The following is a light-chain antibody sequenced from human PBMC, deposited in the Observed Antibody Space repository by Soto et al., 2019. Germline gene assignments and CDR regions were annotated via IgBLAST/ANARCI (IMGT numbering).Light chain of an antibody. Sequence: QSVLTQPPSVSGAPGQRVTISCTGSASNLGAKYAVHWYQHLPGTAPKLLIYDNIHRPSGVPDRFSGSKSDTSASLAITGLEAEDEADYYCQPYDTTLGVLVFGGGTKVTAL. CDR3: QPYDTTLGVLV. V-gene: IGLV1-40*01. J-gene: IGLJ3*02. CDR2: DNI. CDR1: ASNLGAKYA.